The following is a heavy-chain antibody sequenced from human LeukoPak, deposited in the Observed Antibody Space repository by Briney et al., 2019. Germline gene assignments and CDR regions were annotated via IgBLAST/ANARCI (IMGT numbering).Heavy chain of an antibody. Sequence: SETLSLTCAVYGGSFSGYYWSWIRQPPGKGLEWIGETNHSGSTNYNPSLKSRVTISVDTSKNQFSLKLSSVTAADTAVNYCARWTVAGHYYYYMDVWGKGTTVTVSS. CDR3: ARWTVAGHYYYYMDV. D-gene: IGHD6-19*01. V-gene: IGHV4-34*01. CDR2: TNHSGST. J-gene: IGHJ6*03. CDR1: GGSFSGYY.